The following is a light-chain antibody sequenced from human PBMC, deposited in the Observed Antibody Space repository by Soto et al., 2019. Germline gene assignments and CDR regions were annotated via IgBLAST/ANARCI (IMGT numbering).Light chain of an antibody. J-gene: IGKJ5*01. CDR3: QQYYSSIT. CDR1: QTISSW. V-gene: IGKV1-5*03. Sequence: DIQMTQSPSTLSGSVGDRVTITCRASQTISSWLAWYQQKPGKAPKLLIYKASTLKSGVPSRFSGSGSGTEFTLTISSLQPDDFATYYCQQYYSSITFGQGTRLEIK. CDR2: KAS.